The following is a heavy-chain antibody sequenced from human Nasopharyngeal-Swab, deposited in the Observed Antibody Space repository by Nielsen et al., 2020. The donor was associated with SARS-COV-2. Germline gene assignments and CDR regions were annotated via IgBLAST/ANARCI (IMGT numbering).Heavy chain of an antibody. Sequence: GESLKISCAASGFTFSSYGMHWVRQAPGKGLEWVAVIWYDGSNKYYADSVKGRFTISRDNSKNTLYPQMNSLRAEDTAVYYCARENDYADEYYFDYWGQGTLVTVSS. V-gene: IGHV3-33*01. J-gene: IGHJ4*02. CDR3: ARENDYADEYYFDY. CDR1: GFTFSSYG. D-gene: IGHD4-17*01. CDR2: IWYDGSNK.